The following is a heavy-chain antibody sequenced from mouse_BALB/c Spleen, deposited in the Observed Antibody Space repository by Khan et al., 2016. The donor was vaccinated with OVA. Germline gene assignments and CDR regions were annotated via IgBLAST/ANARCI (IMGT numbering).Heavy chain of an antibody. V-gene: IGHV2-6-1*01. CDR2: IWSDGKT. CDR1: GFSLTSYG. Sequence: QVQLKESGPGLVAPSQSLSITCTISGFSLTSYGIHWVRQPPGKGLEWLVVIWSDGKTTYNSALKSRLSIIKDNSKSQVFLKMNSLQTDDTAMYFCARQIFPGYFDVWGAGTTVTVSS. CDR3: ARQIFPGYFDV. J-gene: IGHJ1*01.